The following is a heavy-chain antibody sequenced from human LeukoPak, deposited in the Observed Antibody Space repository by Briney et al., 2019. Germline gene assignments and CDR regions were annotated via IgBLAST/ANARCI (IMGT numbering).Heavy chain of an antibody. CDR1: GLTFSTSG. J-gene: IGHJ4*02. CDR3: ATETNGRHYDY. D-gene: IGHD1-14*01. Sequence: SEGSLGLSCTASGLTFSTSGFNWVRQAPGKGLEWVASIGPTGSDRYHADSIKGRFTISRDNANNFLYLQMNSLRAEDTAVYYCATETNGRHYDYWGQGTLLTVSS. CDR2: IGPTGSDR. V-gene: IGHV3-21*06.